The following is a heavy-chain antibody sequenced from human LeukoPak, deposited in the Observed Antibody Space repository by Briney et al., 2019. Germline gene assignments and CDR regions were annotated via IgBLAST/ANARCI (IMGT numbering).Heavy chain of an antibody. J-gene: IGHJ4*02. CDR1: GFTFSNFA. CDR3: AKDWSYSGTYYFNDY. V-gene: IGHV3-30*18. Sequence: GGSLRLSCAASGFTFSNFAMHWVRQAPVKGLEWVAVISYDGNDKYYADSVRGRFTISIDNSKNTLYLQMNSLTAEDTAVYYCAKDWSYSGTYYFNDYWGQGTLVTVSS. D-gene: IGHD1-26*01. CDR2: ISYDGNDK.